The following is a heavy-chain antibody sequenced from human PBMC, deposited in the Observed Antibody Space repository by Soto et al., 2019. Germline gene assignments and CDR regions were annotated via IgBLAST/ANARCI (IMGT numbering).Heavy chain of an antibody. CDR2: VYYSGST. CDR1: RGSISSYY. CDR3: ARLGGYYQAFDS. D-gene: IGHD3-22*01. Sequence: SETLSLTCTVSRGSISSYYWSWIRQPPGKGPEWIGYVYYSGSTNYSPSLKSRVTISVDTSKNQFSLKLSSVTAADTAVYYCARLGGYYQAFDSWGQGTLVTVSS. V-gene: IGHV4-59*08. J-gene: IGHJ4*02.